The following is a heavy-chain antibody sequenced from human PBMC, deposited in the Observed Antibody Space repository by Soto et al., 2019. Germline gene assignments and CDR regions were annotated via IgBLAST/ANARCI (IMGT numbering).Heavy chain of an antibody. Sequence: GGSLRLSCAASGFTFISYAMSWVRQAPGKGLEWVSAVSGSGGSTYYADSVKGRFTISRDNSKNTLYLQMNSLRAEDTAVYYCAKGYSSYCPSNWLDTRRKGTLVAISS. D-gene: IGHD5-12*01. V-gene: IGHV3-23*01. CDR2: VSGSGGST. CDR3: AKGYSSYCPSNWLDT. CDR1: GFTFISYA. J-gene: IGHJ5*02.